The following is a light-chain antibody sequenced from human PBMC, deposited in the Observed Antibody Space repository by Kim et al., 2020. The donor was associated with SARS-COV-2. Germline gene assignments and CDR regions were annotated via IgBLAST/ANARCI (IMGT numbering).Light chain of an antibody. CDR2: DAS. V-gene: IGKV3-11*01. J-gene: IGKJ4*01. Sequence: PGESATLPSRASQSVGTYLAWYQQKPGQAPRLLIYDASNRATGIPARFSGSGSGTDFTLTISSLESEDFAVYYCQQRSNWPPALTFGGGTKVDIK. CDR3: QQRSNWPPALT. CDR1: QSVGTY.